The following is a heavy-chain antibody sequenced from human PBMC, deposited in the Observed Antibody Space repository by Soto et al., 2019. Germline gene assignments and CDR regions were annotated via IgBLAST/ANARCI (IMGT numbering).Heavy chain of an antibody. J-gene: IGHJ6*02. D-gene: IGHD3-22*01. CDR1: VFTFISYA. CDR2: ISGSGGST. CDR3: AKGGQGGYDIGP. V-gene: IGHV3-23*01. Sequence: PGWSLGLSCASSVFTFISYAMSWVRQSPGKGLEWVSAISGSGGSTYYADSVKGRFTISRDNSKNTLYLQMNSLRAEDTAVYYCAKGGQGGYDIGPWGQGTTVTVSS.